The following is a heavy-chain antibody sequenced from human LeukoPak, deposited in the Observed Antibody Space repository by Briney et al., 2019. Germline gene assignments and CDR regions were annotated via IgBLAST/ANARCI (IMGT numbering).Heavy chain of an antibody. CDR1: GFTFSNAW. Sequence: GGSLRLSCAASGFTFSNAWMSWVRQALGKGLEWVGRIKSKTDGGTTDYAAPVKGRFTISRDDSKNTLYLQMNSLKTEDTAVYYCTRYYDSSSLDYWGQGTLVTVSS. J-gene: IGHJ4*02. V-gene: IGHV3-15*01. CDR3: TRYYDSSSLDY. D-gene: IGHD3-22*01. CDR2: IKSKTDGGTT.